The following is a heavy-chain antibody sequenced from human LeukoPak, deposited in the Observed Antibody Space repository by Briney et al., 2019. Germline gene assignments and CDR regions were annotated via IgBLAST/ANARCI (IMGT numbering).Heavy chain of an antibody. V-gene: IGHV3-7*01. J-gene: IGHJ4*02. CDR2: IKQDGSEK. Sequence: GGSLRLSCPASGFTFSNHWMSWVRQAPGKGLEWVANIKQDGSEKYYVDSVKGRFTISRDNAKNSLCLQMNSLRAEDTAVYYCARAFARFGELTGWGQGTLVTVSS. CDR1: GFTFSNHW. D-gene: IGHD3-10*01. CDR3: ARAFARFGELTG.